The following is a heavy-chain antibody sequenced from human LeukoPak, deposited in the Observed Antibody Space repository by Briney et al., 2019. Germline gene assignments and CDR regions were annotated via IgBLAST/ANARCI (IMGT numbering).Heavy chain of an antibody. CDR2: IRHSGSH. V-gene: IGHV4-34*01. Sequence: SETLSLTCAVSGASFSGYYWNLIRQPPGKGLGWIGEIRHSGSHNLNPSLQSRVTISVDASNKQFSLKLSSVTAADTAVYYCARVYGGVWGSSRYWYNWFDPWGQGTLVTVSS. D-gene: IGHD3-16*02. CDR3: ARVYGGVWGSSRYWYNWFDP. J-gene: IGHJ5*02. CDR1: GASFSGYY.